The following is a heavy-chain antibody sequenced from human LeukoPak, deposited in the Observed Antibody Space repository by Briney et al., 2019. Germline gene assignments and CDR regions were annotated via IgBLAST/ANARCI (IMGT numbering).Heavy chain of an antibody. Sequence: SETLSLTCTVSGYSISSGYYWGWIRQPPGKGLEWIASIYHSGSTYHNPSLKSRVTMSVDTSKNQFSLKLSSVTAADTAVYYCARDPNYYGSGSHFDYWGQGTLVTVSS. V-gene: IGHV4-38-2*02. CDR2: IYHSGST. J-gene: IGHJ4*02. CDR1: GYSISSGYY. D-gene: IGHD3-10*01. CDR3: ARDPNYYGSGSHFDY.